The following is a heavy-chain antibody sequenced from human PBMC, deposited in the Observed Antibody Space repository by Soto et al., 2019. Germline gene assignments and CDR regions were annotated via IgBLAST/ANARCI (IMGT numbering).Heavy chain of an antibody. D-gene: IGHD4-17*01. V-gene: IGHV1-69*06. Sequence: SVEVSCKASGGPFSSYAISWVRQAPGQGLEWMGGIIPIFGTANYAQKFQGRVTITADKSTSTAYMELSSLRSEDTAVYYCARDRLDYGDSRPNNWFDPWGQGTLVTVSS. CDR2: IIPIFGTA. J-gene: IGHJ5*02. CDR1: GGPFSSYA. CDR3: ARDRLDYGDSRPNNWFDP.